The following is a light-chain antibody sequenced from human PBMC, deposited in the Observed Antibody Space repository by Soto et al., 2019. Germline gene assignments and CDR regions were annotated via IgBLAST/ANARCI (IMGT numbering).Light chain of an antibody. CDR3: QQLRSYPST. Sequence: DIQLTQSPPILSPSVGYRFPFTXRASQSISRWLAWYQQKPGKAPKFLIYDASTLYSGVPSRFSGSGSGTDFTLTISGLQPEDFAAYYCQQLRSYPSTFGGGTKVDIK. V-gene: IGKV1-5*01. CDR1: QSISRW. J-gene: IGKJ4*01. CDR2: DAS.